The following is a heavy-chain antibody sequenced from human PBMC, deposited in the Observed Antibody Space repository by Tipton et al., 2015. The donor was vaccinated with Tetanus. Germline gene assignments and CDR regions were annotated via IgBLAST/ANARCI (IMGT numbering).Heavy chain of an antibody. Sequence: TLSLTCTVSGGSMSNNYWSWIRQPPGKGLEWIAYIFHSGSTNYSPSLKSRVAISMDTSKNQISLKLSSVTAADTAVYYCARVLPVNRAGWGQGTLVTVSS. CDR2: IFHSGST. CDR1: GGSMSNNY. D-gene: IGHD4-17*01. V-gene: IGHV4-59*08. J-gene: IGHJ4*02. CDR3: ARVLPVNRAG.